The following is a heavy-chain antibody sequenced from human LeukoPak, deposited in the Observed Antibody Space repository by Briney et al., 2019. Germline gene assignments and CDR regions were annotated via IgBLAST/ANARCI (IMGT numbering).Heavy chain of an antibody. Sequence: PGGSLRLSCAASGFTFNSYWMTWVRQAPGKGLEGVANINQDGSEKYYVDSVKGRFNISRDNTKNSLYLQMSSLRAEDTAVYYCARASATYYYDTSGYYFSDNDAFDIWGQGTMVTVS. CDR1: GFTFNSYW. J-gene: IGHJ3*02. D-gene: IGHD3-22*01. CDR3: ARASATYYYDTSGYYFSDNDAFDI. V-gene: IGHV3-7*01. CDR2: INQDGSEK.